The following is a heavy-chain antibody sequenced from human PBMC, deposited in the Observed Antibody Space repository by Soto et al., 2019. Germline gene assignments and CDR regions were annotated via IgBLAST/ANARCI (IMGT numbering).Heavy chain of an antibody. J-gene: IGHJ6*02. CDR1: GGSICSGGYY. V-gene: IGHV4-31*03. Sequence: SETLSLTCTVSGGSICSGGYYWSWIRQHPGKGLEWIGYIYYSGSTYYNPSLKSRVTISVDTSKNQFSLKLSSVTAADTAVYYCARAYYYYGMDVWGQGATVTVSS. CDR2: IYYSGST. CDR3: ARAYYYYGMDV.